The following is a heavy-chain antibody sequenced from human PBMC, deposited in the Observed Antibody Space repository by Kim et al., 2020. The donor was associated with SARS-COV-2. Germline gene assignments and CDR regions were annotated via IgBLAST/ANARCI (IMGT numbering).Heavy chain of an antibody. CDR2: TYYRSKWYN. D-gene: IGHD3-3*01. V-gene: IGHV6-1*01. CDR1: GDSVSSNSAA. CDR3: ARVGPDYDFWSGYYSYDAFDI. J-gene: IGHJ3*02. Sequence: SQTLSLTCAISGDSVSSNSAAWNWIRQSPSRGLEWLGRTYYRSKWYNDYAVSVKSRITINPDTSKNQFSLQLNSVTPEDTAVYYCARVGPDYDFWSGYYSYDAFDIWGQGTMVTVSS.